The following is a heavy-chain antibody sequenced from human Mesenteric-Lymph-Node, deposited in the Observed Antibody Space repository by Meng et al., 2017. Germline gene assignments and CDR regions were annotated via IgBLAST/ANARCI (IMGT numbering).Heavy chain of an antibody. Sequence: SETLSLTCTVSGGSISSGGYYWSWIRQHPGKGLEWIGYIYYSGSTYYNPSLKSRVTISVDTSKNQFSLKLSSVTAADTAVYYCARVGSGYYFPVDYWGQGKLVTVSS. V-gene: IGHV4-31*03. CDR1: GGSISSGGYY. D-gene: IGHD3-22*01. J-gene: IGHJ4*02. CDR3: ARVGSGYYFPVDY. CDR2: IYYSGST.